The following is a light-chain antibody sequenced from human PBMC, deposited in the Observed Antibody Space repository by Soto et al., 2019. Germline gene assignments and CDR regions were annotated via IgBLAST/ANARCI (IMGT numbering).Light chain of an antibody. J-gene: IGKJ5*01. CDR3: QQYGSSPSIT. Sequence: IFFTQSPGTLSLSPVERATLSCMASQSVSSSYLAWYQQKPGQAPRLLIYGASSRATGIPDRFSGSGSGTDFTLTISRLEPEDFAVYYCQQYGSSPSITFGQGTRLEIK. CDR2: GAS. V-gene: IGKV3-20*01. CDR1: QSVSSSY.